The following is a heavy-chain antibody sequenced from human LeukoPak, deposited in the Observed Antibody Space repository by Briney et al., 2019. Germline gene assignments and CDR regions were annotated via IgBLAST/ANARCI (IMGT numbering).Heavy chain of an antibody. J-gene: IGHJ6*03. CDR1: GFSFSRYW. CDR3: ARDLRLWSGYMDV. Sequence: GGSLRLSCVASGFSFSRYWMSWVRQAPGKGLEWVANIKHDGSEKYHVDSVKGRLTISSDNAKSLLYLQMNSLSAEDTAVYYCARDLRLWSGYMDVWGKGTTVTVSS. CDR2: IKHDGSEK. D-gene: IGHD3-3*01. V-gene: IGHV3-7*01.